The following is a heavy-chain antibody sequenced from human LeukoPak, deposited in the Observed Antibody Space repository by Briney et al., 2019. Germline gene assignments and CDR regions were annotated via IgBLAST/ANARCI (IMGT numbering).Heavy chain of an antibody. Sequence: GGSLRLSCAASGFSFSDAWMNWVRQAPGKGLEWVDRIKTKTDGGTTDYAAPVKGRFTISRDDSKNTLYLQMNSLKTEDTAVYYCATAYRYSYGNPPDFWGQGTLVTVSS. CDR1: GFSFSDAW. CDR3: ATAYRYSYGNPPDF. V-gene: IGHV3-15*01. J-gene: IGHJ4*02. D-gene: IGHD5-18*01. CDR2: IKTKTDGGTT.